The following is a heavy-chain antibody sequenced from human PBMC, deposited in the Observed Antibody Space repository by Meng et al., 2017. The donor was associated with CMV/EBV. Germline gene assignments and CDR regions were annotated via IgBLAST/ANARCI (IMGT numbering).Heavy chain of an antibody. J-gene: IGHJ5*02. CDR2: IYWDDDK. CDR1: GFALSTSGVG. Sequence: TLNESDPTPVKPPHNLTLTYTFSGFALSTSGVGVCWIRQPPGKALEWLALIYWDDDKRYSPSLKSRLTITKDTSKNQVVLTMTNMDPVDTATYYCAHKGRRMAAAGINWFDPWGQGTLVTVSS. D-gene: IGHD6-13*01. V-gene: IGHV2-5*02. CDR3: AHKGRRMAAAGINWFDP.